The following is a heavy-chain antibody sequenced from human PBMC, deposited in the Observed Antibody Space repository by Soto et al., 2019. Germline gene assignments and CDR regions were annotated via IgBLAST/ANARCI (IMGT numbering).Heavy chain of an antibody. CDR2: IYYSGST. CDR3: ARLVVVAAIRKYGMDV. Sequence: QVQLQESGPGLVKPSQTLSLTCTVSGGSISSGGYYWSWIRQHPGKGLEWIGYIYYSGSTYYNPSLKSRVTISVDTSKNQFSLKLSSVTAADTAVYYCARLVVVAAIRKYGMDVWGQGTTVTVSS. CDR1: GGSISSGGYY. D-gene: IGHD2-15*01. V-gene: IGHV4-31*03. J-gene: IGHJ6*02.